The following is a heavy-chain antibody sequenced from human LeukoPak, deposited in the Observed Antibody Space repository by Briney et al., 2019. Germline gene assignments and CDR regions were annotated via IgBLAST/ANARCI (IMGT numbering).Heavy chain of an antibody. CDR2: IIPIFGTA. V-gene: IGHV1-69*13. CDR1: GGTFSSYA. D-gene: IGHD3-3*01. CDR3: ARVVWSGYYGDWFDL. J-gene: IGHJ5*02. Sequence: SVKVSCKASGGTFSSYAISWVRQAPGQGLEWMGGIIPIFGTANYAQKFQGRVTITADESTSTAYMELSSLRFEDTAVYYCARVVWSGYYGDWFDLWGQGTLVTVSS.